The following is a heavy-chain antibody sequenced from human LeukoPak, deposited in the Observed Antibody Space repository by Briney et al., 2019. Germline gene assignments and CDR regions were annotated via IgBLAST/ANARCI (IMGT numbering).Heavy chain of an antibody. V-gene: IGHV4-31*03. D-gene: IGHD4-17*01. Sequence: SETLSLTCTVSGGSISSGGYYWSWIRQHPGKGLEWIGYIYYGGSSYYNPSLKSRAVISIDTSKNQFSLKLSSVTAADTAVYYCARGTTVTTTSDFDYWGQGTLVTVSS. J-gene: IGHJ4*02. CDR1: GGSISSGGYY. CDR3: ARGTTVTTTSDFDY. CDR2: IYYGGSS.